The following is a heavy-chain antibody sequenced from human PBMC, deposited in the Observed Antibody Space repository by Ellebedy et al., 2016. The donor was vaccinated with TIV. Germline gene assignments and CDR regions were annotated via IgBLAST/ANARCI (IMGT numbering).Heavy chain of an antibody. Sequence: SETLSLXCTVSGYSISSGYYWGWIRQPPGKGLEWIGSIYHSGSTYYNPSLKSRVTISVDTSKNQFSLKLSSVTAADTAVYYCARESVVSPAFDIWGQGTMVTVSS. CDR2: IYHSGST. D-gene: IGHD5/OR15-5a*01. V-gene: IGHV4-38-2*02. CDR1: GYSISSGYY. J-gene: IGHJ3*02. CDR3: ARESVVSPAFDI.